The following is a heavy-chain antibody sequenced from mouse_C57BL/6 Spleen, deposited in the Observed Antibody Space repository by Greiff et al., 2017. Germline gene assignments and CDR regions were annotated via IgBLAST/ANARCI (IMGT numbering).Heavy chain of an antibody. Sequence: EVKLMESGPELVKPGASVKISCKASGYSFTDYNMNWVKQSNGKSLEWIGVINPNYGTTSYNQKFKGKATLTVDQSSSTAYMQLNSLTSEDSAVYYCARSGYGSRHFDYWGQGTTLTVSS. D-gene: IGHD1-1*01. V-gene: IGHV1-39*01. CDR3: ARSGYGSRHFDY. CDR1: GYSFTDYN. J-gene: IGHJ2*01. CDR2: INPNYGTT.